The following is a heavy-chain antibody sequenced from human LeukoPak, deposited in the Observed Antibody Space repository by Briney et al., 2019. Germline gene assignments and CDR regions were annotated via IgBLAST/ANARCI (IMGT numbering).Heavy chain of an antibody. D-gene: IGHD1-26*01. V-gene: IGHV3-74*01. CDR3: AGSVTYYPYFDY. Sequence: GGSLRLSCAASGFTFSSCWMHWVRQAPGKGLVWVSRISSDGSSTSYADSVKGRFTISRDNAKNTLYLQMNSLGAEDTAVYYCAGSVTYYPYFDYWGQGTLVTVSS. CDR2: ISSDGSST. J-gene: IGHJ4*02. CDR1: GFTFSSCW.